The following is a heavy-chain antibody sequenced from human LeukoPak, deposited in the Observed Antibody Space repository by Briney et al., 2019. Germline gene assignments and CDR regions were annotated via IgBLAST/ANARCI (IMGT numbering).Heavy chain of an antibody. D-gene: IGHD3-9*01. CDR3: ARFDILTGYSLDY. J-gene: IGHJ4*02. Sequence: GESLKISCKGSGYTFTSYWIGWVRQMPGKGLEWMGIIYPVDSDTRYSPSFQGQVTISADKSINTAYLQWSSLKASDTAMYYCARFDILTGYSLDYWGQGTLVTVSS. CDR1: GYTFTSYW. CDR2: IYPVDSDT. V-gene: IGHV5-51*01.